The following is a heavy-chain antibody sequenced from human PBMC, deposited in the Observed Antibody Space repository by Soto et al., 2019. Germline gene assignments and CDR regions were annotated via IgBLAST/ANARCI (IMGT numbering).Heavy chain of an antibody. Sequence: GGSLRLSCVGSGFTFSTYSINWVRQAPGKGLEWVSSISSRSDIYYADSVKGRFTISRDNAKNSVPLQMNSLRAEDTAVYYCAREYTAWPLAYGLDVWGQGTTVTVXS. CDR2: ISSRSDI. J-gene: IGHJ6*02. D-gene: IGHD2-2*02. CDR1: GFTFSTYS. CDR3: AREYTAWPLAYGLDV. V-gene: IGHV3-21*01.